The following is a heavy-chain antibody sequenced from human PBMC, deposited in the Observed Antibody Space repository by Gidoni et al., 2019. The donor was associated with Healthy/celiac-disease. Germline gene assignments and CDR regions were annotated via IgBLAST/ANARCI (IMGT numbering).Heavy chain of an antibody. CDR3: AIVRDYEKFWYFDY. Sequence: QVQLVQSGAEVKKPGSSVKVYCKASGGTFSSYAISWVRQAPGKGLEWMGGFIPIFGKANYAQKFQGRVTITADESTSTAYMELSSLRSEDTAVYYCAIVRDYEKFWYFDYWGQGTLVTVSS. CDR1: GGTFSSYA. J-gene: IGHJ4*02. V-gene: IGHV1-69*01. CDR2: FIPIFGKA. D-gene: IGHD4-17*01.